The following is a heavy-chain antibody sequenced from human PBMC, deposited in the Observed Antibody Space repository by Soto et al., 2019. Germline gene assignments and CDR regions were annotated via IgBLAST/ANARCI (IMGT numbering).Heavy chain of an antibody. D-gene: IGHD7-27*01. CDR3: AREEVPQWFNRGYYGMDV. CDR2: INHSGST. CDR1: GGSFSGYY. V-gene: IGHV4-34*01. J-gene: IGHJ6*02. Sequence: QVQLQQWGAGLLRPSETLSLTCAVYGGSFSGYYWTWIRQPPGKGLEWIGDINHSGSTNYNSCLKSRVPITGETSKNQLSLKVKSVTAADSAVYYCAREEVPQWFNRGYYGMDVWGQGTTVTVSS.